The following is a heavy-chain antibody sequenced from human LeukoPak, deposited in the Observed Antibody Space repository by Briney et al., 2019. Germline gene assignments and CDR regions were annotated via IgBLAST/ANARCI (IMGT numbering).Heavy chain of an antibody. J-gene: IGHJ4*02. V-gene: IGHV3-53*05. D-gene: IGHD6-19*01. CDR2: IYSGGST. CDR1: GFTVSSNY. CDR3: ARPEDSSGWYHFDY. Sequence: GGSLRLSCAASGFTVSSNYMSWVRQAPGKGLEWVSVIYSGGSTYYADSVKGRFTISRDNSKNTLYLQMNSLRAEDTAVYYCARPEDSSGWYHFDYWGQGTLVTVPS.